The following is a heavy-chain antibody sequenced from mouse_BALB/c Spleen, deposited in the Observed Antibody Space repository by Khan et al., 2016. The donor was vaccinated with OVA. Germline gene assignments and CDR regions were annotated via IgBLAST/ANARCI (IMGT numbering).Heavy chain of an antibody. CDR1: GYSFTGYF. CDR3: TRIYRSDFDY. J-gene: IGHJ2*01. CDR2: INPHIGET. Sequence: VQLKQSGPELVRPGASVKISCTASGYSFTGYFMNWVMQSHGKSLEWIGRINPHIGETFYNQRFKDKATLTVHESSSTAHMELRSLASEDSAVYYCTRIYRSDFDYWGQGTTLTVSS. D-gene: IGHD6-1*01. V-gene: IGHV1-20*02.